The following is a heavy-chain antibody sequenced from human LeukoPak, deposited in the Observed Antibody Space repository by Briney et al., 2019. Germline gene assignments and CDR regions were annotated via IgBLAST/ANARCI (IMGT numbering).Heavy chain of an antibody. D-gene: IGHD2-15*01. Sequence: PGGSLRLSCAASGFSFNNCERHLVRQATGKGLEWAAAIGTEGDTYYPDSVKGRFTNSRENVNVYLFIQMDTLRAGCSAVYYTARSFHCSGGRCYLDFLLWGQGTLVTVSS. J-gene: IGHJ1*01. V-gene: IGHV3-13*01. CDR3: ARSFHCSGGRCYLDFLL. CDR1: GFSFNNCE. CDR2: IGTEGDT.